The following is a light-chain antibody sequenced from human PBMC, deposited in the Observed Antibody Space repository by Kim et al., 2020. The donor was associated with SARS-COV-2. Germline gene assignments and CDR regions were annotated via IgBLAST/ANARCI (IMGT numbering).Light chain of an antibody. Sequence: ASGRTVRSTCQGDSIRSYYESWCQQQPGQAPVLVIYGKNNRPSGIPDRFSGSSSGNTASLTITEAQEEDEDAYYCNSRDNSGNHYVFGTGTKLTVL. V-gene: IGLV3-19*01. CDR2: GKN. CDR3: NSRDNSGNHYV. CDR1: SIRSYY. J-gene: IGLJ1*01.